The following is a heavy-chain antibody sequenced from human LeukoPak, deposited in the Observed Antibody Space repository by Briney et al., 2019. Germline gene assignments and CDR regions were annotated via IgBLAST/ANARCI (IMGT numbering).Heavy chain of an antibody. CDR2: VKYDGSTT. J-gene: IGHJ4*02. D-gene: IGHD3/OR15-3a*01. V-gene: IGHV3-74*01. CDR1: GFTFIAYW. Sequence: PGGSLRLSCAASGFTFIAYWMHWVRQAPGMGLVWVSRVKYDGSTTAYADSVKGRFTIPRDNTRNILCLEMNSLRVEDTAVYYSARDLNWLLFDYWGQGALVTVSS. CDR3: ARDLNWLLFDY.